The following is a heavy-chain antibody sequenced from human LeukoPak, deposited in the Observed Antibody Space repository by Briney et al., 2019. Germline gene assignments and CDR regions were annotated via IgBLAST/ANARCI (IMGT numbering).Heavy chain of an antibody. J-gene: IGHJ5*02. CDR3: AKLGSGTNNWFDP. CDR2: IYYSGST. CDR1: GGSISNYY. Sequence: SETLSLTCTVSGGSISNYYWNWIRQPPGKGLEWIGYIYYSGSTDYNPSLKSRVTISVDTSKNQFSLKLSSVTAADTAVYYCAKLGSGTNNWFDPWGQGTLVTVSS. D-gene: IGHD3-10*01. V-gene: IGHV4-59*08.